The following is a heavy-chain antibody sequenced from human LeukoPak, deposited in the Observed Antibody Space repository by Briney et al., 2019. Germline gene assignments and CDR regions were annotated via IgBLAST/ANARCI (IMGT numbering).Heavy chain of an antibody. CDR2: INHSGST. J-gene: IGHJ5*02. D-gene: IGHD2-2*01. CDR3: AIHIVVVPAAKKKNWFDP. Sequence: PSETLSLTCAVYGGSFSGYYWSWIRQPPGKGLRWLGEINHSGSTNYNPSLKSRVTISVDTSKNQFSLKLSSVTAADTAVYYCAIHIVVVPAAKKKNWFDPWGQGSLVTVSS. CDR1: GGSFSGYY. V-gene: IGHV4-34*01.